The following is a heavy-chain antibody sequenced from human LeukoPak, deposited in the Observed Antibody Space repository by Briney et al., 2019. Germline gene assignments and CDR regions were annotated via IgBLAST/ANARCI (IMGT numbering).Heavy chain of an antibody. Sequence: PGGSLRLSCAASGFNFSSYSMNWVRQAPGKGLEWVSYISSSSSNIYYADSVKGRFTISRDNAKNSLYLQMNSLRAEDTAVYYCARASDGSLFDYWGQGTLVTVSS. V-gene: IGHV3-48*04. CDR3: ARASDGSLFDY. CDR1: GFNFSSYS. J-gene: IGHJ4*02. CDR2: ISSSSSNI.